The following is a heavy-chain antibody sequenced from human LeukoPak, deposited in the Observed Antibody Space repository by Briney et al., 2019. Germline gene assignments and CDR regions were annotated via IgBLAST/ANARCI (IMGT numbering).Heavy chain of an antibody. CDR2: IYTGGGT. J-gene: IGHJ4*02. Sequence: GGSLRLSCAASGFTVSSNYMSWVRQAPGKGLEWVSLIYTGGGTYYADSVKGRFTISRDNAKNSLDLQMNSLRAEDTAVYYCARIRGSYSSDYWGQGTLVIVSS. CDR3: ARIRGSYSSDY. D-gene: IGHD1-26*01. V-gene: IGHV3-53*01. CDR1: GFTVSSNY.